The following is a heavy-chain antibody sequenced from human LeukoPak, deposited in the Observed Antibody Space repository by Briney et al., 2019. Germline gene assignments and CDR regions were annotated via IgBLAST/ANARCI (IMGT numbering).Heavy chain of an antibody. J-gene: IGHJ5*02. D-gene: IGHD6-19*01. Sequence: SETLSLTCTVSGGSISSYYWSWIRQPPGKGLEWIGYIYYSGSTNYNPSLKSRVTISVDTSKNQFSLKLSSVTAADTAVYYCARGEWLVSPWFDPWGQGTLVTVSP. CDR3: ARGEWLVSPWFDP. CDR2: IYYSGST. V-gene: IGHV4-59*08. CDR1: GGSISSYY.